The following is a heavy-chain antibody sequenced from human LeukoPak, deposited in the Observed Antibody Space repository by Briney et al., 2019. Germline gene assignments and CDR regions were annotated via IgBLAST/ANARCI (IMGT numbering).Heavy chain of an antibody. V-gene: IGHV3-23*01. CDR1: GFTFSSYA. Sequence: PGGSLRLSCAASGFTFSSYAMSWVRQAPGKGLEWVSAISGSGGSTYYADSVKGRFTISRDNSKNTLYLQMNSLRAEDTAVYYCAKDVAPSSSWYEGSLGPFDYWGQGTLVTVSS. J-gene: IGHJ4*02. D-gene: IGHD6-13*01. CDR2: ISGSGGST. CDR3: AKDVAPSSSWYEGSLGPFDY.